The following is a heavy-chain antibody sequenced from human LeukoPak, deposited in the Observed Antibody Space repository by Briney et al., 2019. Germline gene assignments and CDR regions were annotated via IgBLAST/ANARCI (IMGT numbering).Heavy chain of an antibody. CDR3: VRSDWFDP. J-gene: IGHJ5*02. CDR2: IKRDGSST. Sequence: GGSLRLSCVASGFTFSGYWMHWVRQAPGKGLVWVSRIKRDGSSTTYADSVKGRFTVSRDNAKNTLYLQMSSLRAEDTAVYYCVRSDWFDPWGQGTLVTVSS. V-gene: IGHV3-74*03. CDR1: GFTFSGYW.